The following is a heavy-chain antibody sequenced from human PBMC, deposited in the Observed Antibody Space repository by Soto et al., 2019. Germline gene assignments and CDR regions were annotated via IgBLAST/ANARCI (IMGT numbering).Heavy chain of an antibody. CDR2: IYYSGST. D-gene: IGHD3-22*01. CDR1: GGSVSSNIYY. Sequence: SETLSLTCSVSGGSVSSNIYYWTWIRQHPGKGPEWIGHIYYSGSTYYNPSLKSRVTISLDMSKNQFSLKLTSVSAAVTAVYYCARGYDYDSGGYLFDYWCQGTLVTVSS. J-gene: IGHJ4*02. V-gene: IGHV4-31*03. CDR3: ARGYDYDSGGYLFDY.